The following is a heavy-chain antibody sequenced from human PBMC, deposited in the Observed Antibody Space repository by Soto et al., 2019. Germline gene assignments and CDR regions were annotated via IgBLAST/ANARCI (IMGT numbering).Heavy chain of an antibody. CDR3: TREGSAPYYYYGMDP. CDR2: INTHNGNT. Sequence: QGQLEQSAPEVKNPGSSVKVSCKASGYTFTTYGISWVRKAPGQGLEWMGWINTHNGNTNYAQNLQGRVIMTADTSTSTAYMELRSLRSDDTAVYYCTREGSAPYYYYGMDPWGLGTTVTVSS. D-gene: IGHD3-10*01. V-gene: IGHV1-18*01. CDR1: GYTFTTYG. J-gene: IGHJ6*02.